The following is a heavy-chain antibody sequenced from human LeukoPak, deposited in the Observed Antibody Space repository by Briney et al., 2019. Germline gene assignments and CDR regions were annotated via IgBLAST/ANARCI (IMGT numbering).Heavy chain of an antibody. Sequence: SVKVSCKASGGTFSSYAISWVRQAPGQGLEWMGRIIPILGIANYAQKFQGRVTMTRDTSISTAYMELSRLRSDDTAVYYCARTRVDFWSGYPDYWGQGTLVTVSS. V-gene: IGHV1-69*04. J-gene: IGHJ4*02. CDR2: IIPILGIA. CDR1: GGTFSSYA. CDR3: ARTRVDFWSGYPDY. D-gene: IGHD3-3*01.